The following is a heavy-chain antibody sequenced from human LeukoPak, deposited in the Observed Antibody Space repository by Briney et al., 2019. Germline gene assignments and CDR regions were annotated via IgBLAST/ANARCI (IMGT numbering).Heavy chain of an antibody. CDR3: ARTTEGYCRGRSCYSYYYYMDV. V-gene: IGHV4-59*01. Sequence: SETLSLPCTVSGGSISSYYWSWIRQPPGKGLEWIGYIYYSGSTNYNPSLKSRVTISVDTSKNQFSLKLSSVTAADTAVYYCARTTEGYCRGRSCYSYYYYMDVWGKGTTVTVSS. D-gene: IGHD2-15*01. CDR2: IYYSGST. J-gene: IGHJ6*03. CDR1: GGSISSYY.